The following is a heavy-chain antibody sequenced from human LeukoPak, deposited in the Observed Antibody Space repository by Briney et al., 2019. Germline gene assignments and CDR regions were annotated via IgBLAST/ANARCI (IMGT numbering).Heavy chain of an antibody. J-gene: IGHJ5*02. V-gene: IGHV4-38-2*01. CDR1: GYSISSGSY. Sequence: PSETLSLTCAVSGYSISSGSYWGWIRQPPGKGLEWIGSFYHNGSTYYNPSLKSRVTISVDTSKNQFSLKLSSVTAADTAVYYCARTGDGYNPGGGWLDPWGQGTLVTVSS. CDR3: ARTGDGYNPGGGWLDP. CDR2: FYHNGST. D-gene: IGHD5-24*01.